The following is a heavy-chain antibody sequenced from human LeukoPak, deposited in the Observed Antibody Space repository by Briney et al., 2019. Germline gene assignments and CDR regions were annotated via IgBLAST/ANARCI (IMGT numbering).Heavy chain of an antibody. CDR1: GFTFNNYA. CDR2: ITGSGGTT. CDR3: AITTTGAGIGDAYDI. V-gene: IGHV3-23*01. Sequence: GGSLRLSCAASGFTFNNYAISWVRQAPGKGLEWVSAITGSGGTTYYADSVKVRFTISRDNSKNTLYLQMNSLRAEDTAVYYCAITTTGAGIGDAYDIWGQGTRVTVSS. J-gene: IGHJ3*02. D-gene: IGHD4-17*01.